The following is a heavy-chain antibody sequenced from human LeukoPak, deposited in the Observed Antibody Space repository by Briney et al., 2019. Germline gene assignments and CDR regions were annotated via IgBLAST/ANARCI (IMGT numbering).Heavy chain of an antibody. D-gene: IGHD2-15*01. V-gene: IGHV3-33*06. Sequence: PGGSLRLSCVASGFTFSSYGMHWVRQAPGKGLEWVAVIWYDGSNKYYADSVKGRFTISRDNSKNTLYLQMNSLRAEDTAVYYCAKDSGYCSGGSCYPLYFQHWGQGTLVTVSS. CDR1: GFTFSSYG. J-gene: IGHJ1*01. CDR3: AKDSGYCSGGSCYPLYFQH. CDR2: IWYDGSNK.